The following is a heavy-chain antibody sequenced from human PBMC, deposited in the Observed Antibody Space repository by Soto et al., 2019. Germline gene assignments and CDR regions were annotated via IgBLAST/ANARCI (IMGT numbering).Heavy chain of an antibody. Sequence: QVQLVQSGAEVKKPGSSVKVSCKASGGTFSSYAISWVRQAPGQGLEWMGGFIPIFRTANYAQKFQGRVTITADESTSTAYMELSSLTPEDTAVYYCARCRYGYYYYYGMDVWGQGTTVTVSS. D-gene: IGHD5-18*01. J-gene: IGHJ6*02. V-gene: IGHV1-69*01. CDR1: GGTFSSYA. CDR3: ARCRYGYYYYYGMDV. CDR2: FIPIFRTA.